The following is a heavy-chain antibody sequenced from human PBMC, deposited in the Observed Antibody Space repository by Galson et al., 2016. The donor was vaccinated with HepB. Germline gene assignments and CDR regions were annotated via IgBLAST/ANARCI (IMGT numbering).Heavy chain of an antibody. V-gene: IGHV4-31*03. J-gene: IGHJ3*01. Sequence: TLSLTCTVSGGSINSVNKYWSWIRQHPGKGLEWIGYIYYSGSTYYNPSLESRATISVDTSKNKFSLQLTSVTAEDTAVYYCARLVVPAPGPVVSGFDVWGQGTMVTVSA. CDR2: IYYSGST. CDR3: ARLVVPAPGPVVSGFDV. D-gene: IGHD2-2*01. CDR1: GGSINSVNKY.